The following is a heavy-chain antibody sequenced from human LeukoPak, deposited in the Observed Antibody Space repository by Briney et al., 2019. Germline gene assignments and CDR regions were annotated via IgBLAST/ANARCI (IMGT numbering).Heavy chain of an antibody. D-gene: IGHD6-19*01. J-gene: IGHJ4*02. Sequence: PGGSLRLSCAASGFTFSKYWMLWVRQAPGKELESVSRINTDGTVTTYAGSVKGRFTVSRDNADNTMFLQMNSVRDEDTAVYYCATKQWLAPPPDSWGQGTPVTVSS. CDR1: GFTFSKYW. V-gene: IGHV3-74*01. CDR3: ATKQWLAPPPDS. CDR2: INTDGTVT.